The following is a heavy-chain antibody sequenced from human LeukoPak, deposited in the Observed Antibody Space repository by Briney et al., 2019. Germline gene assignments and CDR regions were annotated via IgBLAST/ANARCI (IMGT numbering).Heavy chain of an antibody. D-gene: IGHD6-13*01. CDR2: IYYSGST. J-gene: IGHJ4*02. Sequence: SETLSLTCTVSGGSISSYYWSWIRQPPGKGLEWIGYIYYSGSTNYNPSLKSRVTISVDTSKNQFSLKLSSVTAADTAVYYCARSKQQLVLFYWGQGTLVTVSS. CDR1: GGSISSYY. CDR3: ARSKQQLVLFY. V-gene: IGHV4-59*01.